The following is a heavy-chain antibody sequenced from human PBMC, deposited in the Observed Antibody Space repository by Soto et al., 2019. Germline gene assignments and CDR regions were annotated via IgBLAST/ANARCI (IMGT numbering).Heavy chain of an antibody. V-gene: IGHV1-2*02. CDR2: INPNSGVT. CDR1: GYTFTAYY. J-gene: IGHJ5*02. Sequence: SVKVYCKASGYTFTAYYMHWVRKATGQGLEWMGWINPNSGVTNYAQKFQGRVIMTRDTSISTVYMDLSSLISDDTAVYFCARGGLVVANWFDPWGQGTLVPGS. D-gene: IGHD2-15*01. CDR3: ARGGLVVANWFDP.